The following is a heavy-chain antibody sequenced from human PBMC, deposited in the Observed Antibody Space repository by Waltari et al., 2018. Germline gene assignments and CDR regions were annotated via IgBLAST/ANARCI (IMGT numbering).Heavy chain of an antibody. Sequence: QVQLVQSGAEVKKPGASVKVSCKASGYTFTGYFIHWVRQAPGQGLEWMGWIKPGSGDTNYAQNCQGRVTMTTDTSISTAYMDLTRLRSDDTAVYYCARGVGAVAGPYFDYWGQGTLITVSS. V-gene: IGHV1-2*02. CDR1: GYTFTGYF. CDR3: ARGVGAVAGPYFDY. CDR2: IKPGSGDT. D-gene: IGHD6-19*01. J-gene: IGHJ4*02.